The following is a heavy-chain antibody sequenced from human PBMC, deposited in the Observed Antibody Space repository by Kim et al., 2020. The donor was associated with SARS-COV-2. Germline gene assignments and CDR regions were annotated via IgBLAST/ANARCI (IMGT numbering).Heavy chain of an antibody. V-gene: IGHV4-30-2*01. CDR1: GGSISSGGYS. D-gene: IGHD3-22*01. Sequence: SETLSLTCAVSGGSISSGGYSWSWIRQPPGKGLEWIGYIYHSGSTYYNPSLKSRVTIPVDRSKNQFSLKLSSVTAADTAVYYCARAAVDHYYDSSGYVYYFDYWGQGTLVTVSS. CDR3: ARAAVDHYYDSSGYVYYFDY. J-gene: IGHJ4*02. CDR2: IYHSGST.